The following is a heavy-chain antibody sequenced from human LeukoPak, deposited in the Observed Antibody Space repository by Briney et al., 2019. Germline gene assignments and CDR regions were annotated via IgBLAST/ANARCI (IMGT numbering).Heavy chain of an antibody. CDR3: AKDGADYGPDFDY. J-gene: IGHJ4*02. D-gene: IGHD4-17*01. Sequence: GGSLRLSCAASGFTFSSYAMSWVRQAPGKGLEWVSAISGSGGSTYYADSVKGRFIISRDNSRNTLYLQMNSLRAEDTAGYYCAKDGADYGPDFDYWGQGTLVTVSS. CDR2: ISGSGGST. V-gene: IGHV3-23*01. CDR1: GFTFSSYA.